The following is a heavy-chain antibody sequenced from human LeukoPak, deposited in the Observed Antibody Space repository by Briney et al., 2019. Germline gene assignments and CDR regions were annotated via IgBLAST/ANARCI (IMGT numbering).Heavy chain of an antibody. CDR3: ASYVNYYDGSGPPFHY. V-gene: IGHV3-30-3*01. Sequence: PGGSLRLSCAVSGFTFRSYSMHWVRQAPGEGLEWVAAISYDGSDRFYADSVKGRFTLSRDNSKNTLYLHVNSLRPEDTAIYYCASYVNYYDGSGPPFHYWGQGTLVTVSS. CDR2: ISYDGSDR. D-gene: IGHD3-22*01. J-gene: IGHJ4*02. CDR1: GFTFRSYS.